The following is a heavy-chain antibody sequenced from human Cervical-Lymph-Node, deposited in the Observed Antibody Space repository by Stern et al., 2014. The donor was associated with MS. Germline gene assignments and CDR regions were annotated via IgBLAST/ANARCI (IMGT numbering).Heavy chain of an antibody. D-gene: IGHD2-15*01. Sequence: VQLVESGGGVVQPGRSLRLSCAASGFTFSSYAMHWVRQAPGKGLERVAVISYDGSNKYYADSVKGRFTISRDNSKNTLYLQMNSLRAEDTAVYYCARDGFCSGGSCYSGFDYWGQGTLVTVSS. V-gene: IGHV3-30*01. CDR3: ARDGFCSGGSCYSGFDY. CDR1: GFTFSSYA. J-gene: IGHJ4*02. CDR2: ISYDGSNK.